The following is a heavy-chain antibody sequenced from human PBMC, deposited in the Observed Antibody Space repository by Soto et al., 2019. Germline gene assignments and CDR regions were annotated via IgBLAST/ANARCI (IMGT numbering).Heavy chain of an antibody. V-gene: IGHV3-72*01. CDR1: GFIFSDHY. CDR3: TRDIVGAPSTGFDL. D-gene: IGHD1-26*01. CDR2: SRNKAGGYTT. Sequence: PGGSLRLSCAASGFIFSDHYMDWVRQAPGKGLEWVGRSRNKAGGYTTEYAASVKGRFTISREVSKNSLYLQMNNLKTEDTAVYYCTRDIVGAPSTGFDLWGQGTMVTVSS. J-gene: IGHJ3*01.